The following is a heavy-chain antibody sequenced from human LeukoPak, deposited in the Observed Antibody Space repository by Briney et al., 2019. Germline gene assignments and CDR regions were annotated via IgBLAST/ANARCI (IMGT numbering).Heavy chain of an antibody. Sequence: PGGSLRLSCVASGFSLSRYWMSWVRQAPGKGLEWVAMITQEESERYYVDSVKGRFIISRDNVKSSLYLQMNSLRAEDTAVYYCARGGGDSWGQGTLVTVSS. CDR3: ARGGGDS. V-gene: IGHV3-7*01. J-gene: IGHJ4*02. D-gene: IGHD3-3*01. CDR1: GFSLSRYW. CDR2: ITQEESER.